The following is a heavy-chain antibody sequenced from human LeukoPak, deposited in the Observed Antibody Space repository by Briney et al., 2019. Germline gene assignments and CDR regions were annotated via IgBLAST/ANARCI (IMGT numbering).Heavy chain of an antibody. D-gene: IGHD6-13*01. J-gene: IGHJ3*02. Sequence: PGGSLRLSYGASGFTFSTYWMSWVRQAPGKGLEWVANTKKDGSEKYYVDSVKGRFTISRDNAKNSLYLEMSSLRGEDTALYYCARDTSPRIAAIYYDAFDIWXXXTXVTVSS. V-gene: IGHV3-7*01. CDR2: TKKDGSEK. CDR3: ARDTSPRIAAIYYDAFDI. CDR1: GFTFSTYW.